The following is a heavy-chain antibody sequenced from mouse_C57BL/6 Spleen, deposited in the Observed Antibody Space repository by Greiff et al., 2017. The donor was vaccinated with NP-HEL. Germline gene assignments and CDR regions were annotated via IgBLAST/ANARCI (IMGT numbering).Heavy chain of an antibody. CDR1: GYSITSGYY. D-gene: IGHD2-1*01. CDR2: ISYDGSN. V-gene: IGHV3-6*01. CDR3: ASRNLYYAMDY. Sequence: VQLQQSGPGLVKPSQSLSLTCSVTGYSITSGYYWNWIRQFPGNKLEWMGYISYDGSNNYNPSLKNRISITRDTSKNQFFLKLNSVTTEDTATYYCASRNLYYAMDYWGQGTSVTVSS. J-gene: IGHJ4*01.